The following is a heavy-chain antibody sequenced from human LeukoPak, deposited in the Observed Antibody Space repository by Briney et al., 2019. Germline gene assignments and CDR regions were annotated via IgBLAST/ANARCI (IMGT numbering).Heavy chain of an antibody. D-gene: IGHD6-6*01. V-gene: IGHV1-8*01. CDR2: MNPNSGNT. Sequence: GASVKVSCKASGYTFTSYDINWVRQATGQGPEWMGWMNPNSGNTGYAQKFQGRVTMTRNTSISTAYMELSSLRSEDTAVYYCARGLRQLVWFDPWGQGTLVTVSS. CDR1: GYTFTSYD. J-gene: IGHJ5*02. CDR3: ARGLRQLVWFDP.